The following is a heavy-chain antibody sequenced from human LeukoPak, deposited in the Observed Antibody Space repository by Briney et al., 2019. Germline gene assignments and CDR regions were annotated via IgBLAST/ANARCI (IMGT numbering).Heavy chain of an antibody. Sequence: GGSLRLSCAASGFTFSSYDMHWDRQATKKGLEWVSAIGTAGDTYYPRSVKGRFTISRKNAKNSLYLQMNSLRAGDTAVYYCARADLWGTDAFDIWGQGRMATVSS. CDR2: IGTAGDT. CDR1: GFTFSSYD. CDR3: ARADLWGTDAFDI. D-gene: IGHD1-1*01. V-gene: IGHV3-13*01. J-gene: IGHJ3*02.